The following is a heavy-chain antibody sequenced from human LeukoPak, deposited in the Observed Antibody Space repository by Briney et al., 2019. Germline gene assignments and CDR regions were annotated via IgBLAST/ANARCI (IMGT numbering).Heavy chain of an antibody. CDR3: AMLAYCGGDCYSPFDY. D-gene: IGHD2-21*02. CDR2: INPNSGGT. V-gene: IGHV1-2*02. Sequence: RASVKVSCKASGYTFTGYYMHWVRQAPGQGLAWMGWINPNSGGTNYAQKFQGRVTMTRDTSISTAYMELSRLRSDDTAVYYCAMLAYCGGDCYSPFDYWGQGTLVTVSS. CDR1: GYTFTGYY. J-gene: IGHJ4*02.